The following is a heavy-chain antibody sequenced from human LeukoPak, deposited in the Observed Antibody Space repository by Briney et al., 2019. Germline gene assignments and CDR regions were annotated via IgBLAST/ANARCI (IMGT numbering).Heavy chain of an antibody. CDR3: ARDLTTVSWFDP. Sequence: ASVKVSCKASGYTFTSYGMHRVRQAPGQRLEWMGWINAGNGNTKYSQKFQGRVTITRDTSASTAYMELSSLRSEDTAVYYCARDLTTVSWFDPWGQGTLVTVSS. V-gene: IGHV1-3*01. CDR1: GYTFTSYG. D-gene: IGHD4-11*01. J-gene: IGHJ5*02. CDR2: INAGNGNT.